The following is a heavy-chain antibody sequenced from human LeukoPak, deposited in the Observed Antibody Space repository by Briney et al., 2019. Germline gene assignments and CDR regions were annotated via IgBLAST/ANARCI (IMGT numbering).Heavy chain of an antibody. CDR1: GSTFSTYT. Sequence: GGSLRLFCTAYGSTFSTYTMHWVRQAPGKGLEWVSSISSSSYYIYYADSVKGRFTISRDNAKNSLFLQMNSLRAEETAVYYCGAAYSGSSPFDYWGQGTLVTVSS. CDR3: GAAYSGSSPFDY. V-gene: IGHV3-21*01. CDR2: ISSSSYYI. J-gene: IGHJ4*02. D-gene: IGHD1-26*01.